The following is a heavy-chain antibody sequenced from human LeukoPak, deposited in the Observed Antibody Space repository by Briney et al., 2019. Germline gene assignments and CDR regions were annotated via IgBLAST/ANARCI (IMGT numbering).Heavy chain of an antibody. CDR1: GFTFGDYA. J-gene: IGHJ4*02. Sequence: GGSLRLSCTASGFTFGDYAMSWVRQAPGKGLEWVSFIRSKAYGGTTEYAASVKGRFTISRDDSKSIAFLQMNSLKTEDTAVYYCARSRGYYDSSGYYYRFFDYWGQGTLVTVSS. CDR3: ARSRGYYDSSGYYYRFFDY. V-gene: IGHV3-49*04. D-gene: IGHD3-22*01. CDR2: IRSKAYGGTT.